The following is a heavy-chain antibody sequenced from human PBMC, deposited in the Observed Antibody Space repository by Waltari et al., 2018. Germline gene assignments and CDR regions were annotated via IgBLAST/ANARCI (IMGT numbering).Heavy chain of an antibody. V-gene: IGHV3-21*03. Sequence: EVQLVESGGGLVKPGESLRLSCAASGFTFSTEGMNWVRQAPGKGLGWVSFISGGGSDIYYLDSVKGRFTISRDNDKNSLYLQMDSLTADDTAVYYCVRALTTPNDFWGQGTLVTVSS. J-gene: IGHJ4*02. D-gene: IGHD1-1*01. CDR2: ISGGGSDI. CDR1: GFTFSTEG. CDR3: VRALTTPNDF.